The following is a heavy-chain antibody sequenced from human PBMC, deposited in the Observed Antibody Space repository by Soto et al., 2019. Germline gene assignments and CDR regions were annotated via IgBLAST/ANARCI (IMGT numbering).Heavy chain of an antibody. D-gene: IGHD1-1*01. CDR1: GDTFSTFT. CDR3: ARGGFDDWKEVPSAFDI. J-gene: IGHJ3*02. V-gene: IGHV1-69*02. CDR2: IIPIIHIA. Sequence: QVQLVQSGTEVKKPGSSVKVSCRASGDTFSTFTISWVRQAPGQGLEWMARIIPIIHIANYAQKFQDRLTLTADKSTNIVYMELTSLTSDDTAVYYCARGGFDDWKEVPSAFDIWGQGTTVTV.